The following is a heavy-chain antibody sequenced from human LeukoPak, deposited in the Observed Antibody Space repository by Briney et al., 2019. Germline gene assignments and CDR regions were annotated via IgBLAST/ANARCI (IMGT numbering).Heavy chain of an antibody. J-gene: IGHJ5*02. D-gene: IGHD2-2*01. Sequence: SQTLSLTCTVSGGSISSGGYYWSWIRQPPGKGLEWIGYIYYSGSTYYNPSLKSRVTISVDTSKNQFSLKLSSVTAADTAVYYCARVGSTGGWFDPWGQGTLVTVSS. CDR3: ARVGSTGGWFDP. CDR2: IYYSGST. V-gene: IGHV4-30-4*01. CDR1: GGSISSGGYY.